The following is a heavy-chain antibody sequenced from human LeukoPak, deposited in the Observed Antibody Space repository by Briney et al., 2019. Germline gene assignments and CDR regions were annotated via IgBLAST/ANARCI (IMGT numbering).Heavy chain of an antibody. CDR2: MNPNSGNT. CDR3: ARGMGSGSYSAAYYFDY. D-gene: IGHD3-22*01. CDR1: GYTFTSYD. Sequence: ASVKVSCKASGYTFTSYDIDWVRLATGQGLEWMGWMNPNSGNTGYAQKFQDRVTMTRNTSISTAYMELSSLRSEDTAVYYCARGMGSGSYSAAYYFDYWGQGTLVTVSS. V-gene: IGHV1-8*01. J-gene: IGHJ4*02.